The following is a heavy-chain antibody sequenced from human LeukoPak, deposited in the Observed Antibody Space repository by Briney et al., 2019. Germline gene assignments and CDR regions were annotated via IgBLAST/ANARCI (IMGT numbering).Heavy chain of an antibody. CDR3: APDWKSGSSYDWFDP. Sequence: ASVKVSCKASGYTFTGYYMHWVRQAPGQGLEWMGWINPNSGGTNYAQKFQGRVTMTRDTSISTAYMELSRLRSDETAVYYCAPDWKSGSSYDWFDPWGQGTLVTVSS. CDR2: INPNSGGT. V-gene: IGHV1-2*02. D-gene: IGHD1-26*01. CDR1: GYTFTGYY. J-gene: IGHJ5*02.